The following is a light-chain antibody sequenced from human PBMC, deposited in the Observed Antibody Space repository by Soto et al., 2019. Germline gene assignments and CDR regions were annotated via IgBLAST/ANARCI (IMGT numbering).Light chain of an antibody. V-gene: IGLV2-8*01. CDR2: EVT. CDR1: SSDVGGYNF. CDR3: SSYAGGIKWV. J-gene: IGLJ3*02. Sequence: QSALTQPPSASGSPGQSVTISCTGTSSDVGGYNFVSWYQQHPGKAPKFMIYEVTKRPSGVPDRLSGSKSGNTASLTVSGLQAEDEADYYCSSYAGGIKWVFGGGTKVTVL.